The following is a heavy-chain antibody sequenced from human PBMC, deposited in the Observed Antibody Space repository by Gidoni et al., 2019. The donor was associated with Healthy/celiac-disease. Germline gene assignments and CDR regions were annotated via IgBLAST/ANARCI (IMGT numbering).Heavy chain of an antibody. Sequence: EVQLLESEGGLVQPVGALRLSCAASRCTFSSYAMSWGRQAPGKGLEWVSAISGSGGSTYYADSVKRRFTISRDNSKNTLYLQMNSLRAEDTAVYYCAKEYCGGDCGGDIWGQGTMVTVSS. CDR3: AKEYCGGDCGGDI. V-gene: IGHV3-23*01. CDR1: RCTFSSYA. CDR2: ISGSGGST. D-gene: IGHD2-21*02. J-gene: IGHJ3*02.